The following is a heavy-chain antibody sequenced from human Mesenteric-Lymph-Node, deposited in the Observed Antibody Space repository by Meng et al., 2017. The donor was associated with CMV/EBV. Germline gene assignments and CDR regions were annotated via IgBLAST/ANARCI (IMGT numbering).Heavy chain of an antibody. J-gene: IGHJ5*02. D-gene: IGHD2-15*01. Sequence: SITSRSWWSWVRQSPEKGLEWIGEIYRSGPTNYHPSLKTRVTMSLDRSKNQFSLKLTSVTAADTAAYYCASLGYCSGSDCYRVSWGQGTLVTVSS. CDR2: IYRSGPT. V-gene: IGHV4-4*02. CDR3: ASLGYCSGSDCYRVS. CDR1: SITSRSW.